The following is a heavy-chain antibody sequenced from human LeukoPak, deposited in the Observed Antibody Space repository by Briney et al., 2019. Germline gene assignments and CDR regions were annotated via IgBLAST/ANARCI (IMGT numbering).Heavy chain of an antibody. CDR1: GFTFDDYA. Sequence: GGSLGLSCAASGFTFDDYAMHWVRQAPGKGLEWVSGISWNSGNIGYADSVKGRFTISRDNAKNSLYLQMNSLRAEDTALYYCAKGYSSSWYLFDYWGQGTLVTVSS. V-gene: IGHV3-9*01. J-gene: IGHJ4*02. CDR3: AKGYSSSWYLFDY. CDR2: ISWNSGNI. D-gene: IGHD6-13*01.